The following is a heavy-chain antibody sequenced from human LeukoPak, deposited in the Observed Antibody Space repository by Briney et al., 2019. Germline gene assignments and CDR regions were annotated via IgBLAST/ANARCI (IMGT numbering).Heavy chain of an antibody. Sequence: SETLSLTCTVSGGSISSYYWSWIRQPAGKGLEWIGRIYTSGSTNYNPSLKSRVTMSVDTSENQFSLKLSSVTAADTAVYYCARENDYYDSNGYPDYWGQGTLVTVSS. CDR2: IYTSGST. CDR1: GGSISSYY. CDR3: ARENDYYDSNGYPDY. J-gene: IGHJ4*02. V-gene: IGHV4-4*07. D-gene: IGHD3-22*01.